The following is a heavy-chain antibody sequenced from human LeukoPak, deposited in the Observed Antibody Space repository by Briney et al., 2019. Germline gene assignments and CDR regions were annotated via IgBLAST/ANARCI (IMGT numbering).Heavy chain of an antibody. CDR1: GGSFSGYY. CDR3: SSGTDAYKVGNY. J-gene: IGHJ4*02. CDR2: IQPSGST. D-gene: IGHD5-24*01. Sequence: SETLSLTCAVYGGSFSGYYWSWIRQAPGKGLEWIGEIQPSGSTNFNPSLKSRVTMLVDTSRNHFSLKLSSVTAADTAVYYCSSGTDAYKVGNYWGQGTLVTVSS. V-gene: IGHV4-34*01.